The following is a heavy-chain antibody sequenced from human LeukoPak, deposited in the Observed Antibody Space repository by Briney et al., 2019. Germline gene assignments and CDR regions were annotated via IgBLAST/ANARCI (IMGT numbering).Heavy chain of an antibody. CDR1: GFTFTSYG. CDR2: IRSYNGNK. V-gene: IGHV1-18*01. CDR3: ARGSGYDSAYWYFDL. D-gene: IGHD5-12*01. Sequence: ASVKVSCKASGFTFTSYGISWVRQAPGQGLEWMAFIRSYNGNKNYAQKVQGRVTMTTDKSKNTAYMELRSLRSDDTAVYYCARGSGYDSAYWYFDLWGRGNLVTVSS. J-gene: IGHJ2*01.